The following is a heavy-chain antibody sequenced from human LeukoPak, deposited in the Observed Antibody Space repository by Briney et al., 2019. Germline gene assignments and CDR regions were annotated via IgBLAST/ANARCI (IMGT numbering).Heavy chain of an antibody. J-gene: IGHJ4*02. Sequence: ASVTVSCTASGGTFSSYAISWVRQAPGQGLEWMGRIIPILGIANYAQKFQGRVTITADKSTSTAYMELSSLRSEDTAVYYCARVRGQYSSGWYVFDYWGQGTLVTVSS. CDR3: ARVRGQYSSGWYVFDY. CDR2: IIPILGIA. D-gene: IGHD6-19*01. V-gene: IGHV1-69*04. CDR1: GGTFSSYA.